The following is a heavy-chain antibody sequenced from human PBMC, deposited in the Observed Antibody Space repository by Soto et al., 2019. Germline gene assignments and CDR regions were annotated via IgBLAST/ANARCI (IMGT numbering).Heavy chain of an antibody. V-gene: IGHV4-59*01. J-gene: IGHJ4*02. D-gene: IGHD6-13*01. CDR2: TYYSGST. CDR1: GGSMIAYY. CDR3: ARVRGTAGKRYFDY. Sequence: SETLSLTCTVSGGSMIAYYWNWSRQPLGKGLQWIGYTYYSGSTTYNPSLKSRVTISVDSSKNQFSLKLDSVTPADTAVYYCARVRGTAGKRYFDYWGPGTLVTVSS.